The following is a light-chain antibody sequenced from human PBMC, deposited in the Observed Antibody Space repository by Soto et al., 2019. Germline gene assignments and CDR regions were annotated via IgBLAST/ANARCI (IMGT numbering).Light chain of an antibody. CDR2: DVT. CDR1: SSDIGDYDY. V-gene: IGLV2-14*01. CDR3: AAWDDSLSGRV. Sequence: QSVLTQPASVSGSPGQSITISCTGTSSDIGDYDYVSWYQHLPGKAPKLLIFDVTHRPSGVSDRFSGSKSGNTASLTISGVRPEDEADYYCAAWDDSLSGRVFGGGTKVTVL. J-gene: IGLJ3*02.